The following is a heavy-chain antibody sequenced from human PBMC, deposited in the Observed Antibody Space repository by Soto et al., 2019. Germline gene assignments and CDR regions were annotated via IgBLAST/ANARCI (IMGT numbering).Heavy chain of an antibody. Sequence: PGGSLRLSCTASGFTFGDYAMSWVRQAPGKGLEWVGFIRSKAYGGTTEYAASVKGRFTISRDDSKSIAYLQMNSLKTEDTAVYYCTRVGYDILTGYYIFDYWGQGTLVTV. CDR1: GFTFGDYA. CDR3: TRVGYDILTGYYIFDY. J-gene: IGHJ4*02. CDR2: IRSKAYGGTT. V-gene: IGHV3-49*04. D-gene: IGHD3-9*01.